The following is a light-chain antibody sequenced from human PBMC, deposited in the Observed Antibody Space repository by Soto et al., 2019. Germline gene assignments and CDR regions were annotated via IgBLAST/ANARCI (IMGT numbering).Light chain of an antibody. CDR3: HQFNSYPLT. Sequence: AIQLTQSPSSLSASVGDRGTITCRASQGISSALAWYQQKPGKAPKLLIYDASSLESWVPSRFSGRGSGTDFALTLSGLQPEDFATYYCHQFNSYPLTFGGGTKVEIK. CDR1: QGISSA. J-gene: IGKJ4*01. CDR2: DAS. V-gene: IGKV1-13*02.